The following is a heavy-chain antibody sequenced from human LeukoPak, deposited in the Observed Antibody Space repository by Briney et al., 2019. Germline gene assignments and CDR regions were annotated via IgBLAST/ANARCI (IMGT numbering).Heavy chain of an antibody. D-gene: IGHD1-14*01. J-gene: IGHJ4*02. V-gene: IGHV4-4*07. CDR2: IYTSGST. CDR3: ATSTALNPPDY. Sequence: PSETLSLTCTVSGGSISSYYWSWIRQPAGKGLEWIGRIYTSGSTNYNPSLKSRVTMSVDTSKNQFSLKLSPVTAADTAVYYCATSTALNPPDYWGQGTLVTVSS. CDR1: GGSISSYY.